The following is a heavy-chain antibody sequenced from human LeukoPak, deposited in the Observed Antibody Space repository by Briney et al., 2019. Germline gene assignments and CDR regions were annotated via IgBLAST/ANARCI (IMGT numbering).Heavy chain of an antibody. D-gene: IGHD3-22*01. V-gene: IGHV1-69*05. CDR3: ARDGYYDSSGSLNPRDY. CDR1: GGTFSSYA. CDR2: IIPIFGTA. Sequence: SVKVSCKASGGTFSSYAISWVRQAPGQGLEWMGGIIPIFGTANYAQKFQGRVTVTTDESTSTAYMELSSLRSEDTAVYYCARDGYYDSSGSLNPRDYWGQGTLVTVSS. J-gene: IGHJ4*02.